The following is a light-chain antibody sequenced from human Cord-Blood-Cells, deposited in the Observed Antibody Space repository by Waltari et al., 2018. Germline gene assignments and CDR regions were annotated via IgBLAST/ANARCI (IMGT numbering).Light chain of an antibody. CDR2: DVS. Sequence: HSALTQPASVSGSPGQSITISCTGTSSHVGGSNYVSWYQQHPGKAPKLMIYDVSNRPSGVSNRFSGSKSGNTASLTISGLQAEDEADYYCSSYTSSSTYVFGTGTKVTVL. V-gene: IGLV2-14*03. CDR3: SSYTSSSTYV. J-gene: IGLJ1*01. CDR1: SSHVGGSNY.